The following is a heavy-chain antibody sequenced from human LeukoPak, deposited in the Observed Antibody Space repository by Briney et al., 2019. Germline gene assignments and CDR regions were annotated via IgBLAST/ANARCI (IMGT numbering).Heavy chain of an antibody. Sequence: GGSLRLSCAASGFTFSSYSMNWVRQAPGKGLEWVSYISSSSSIYYADSVKGRVTISRDNAKNSLYLQLNSLRAEDTAVYYCARDEQPLPLDYWGQGTLVTVSS. D-gene: IGHD6-13*01. V-gene: IGHV3-48*01. CDR3: ARDEQPLPLDY. CDR1: GFTFSSYS. CDR2: ISSSSSI. J-gene: IGHJ4*02.